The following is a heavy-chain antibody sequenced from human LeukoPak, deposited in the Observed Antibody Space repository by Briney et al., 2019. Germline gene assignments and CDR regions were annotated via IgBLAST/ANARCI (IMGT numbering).Heavy chain of an antibody. CDR2: IYSGGST. CDR3: ACHLLFLGHDALDI. Sequence: PGGSLRLSCAASGFTVSSNYMSWVRQAPGKGLEWVSVIYSGGSTYYADSVKGRFTISRDNSKNTLYLQMNSLRAEDTAVYYCACHLLFLGHDALDIWGQGTMVTVSS. J-gene: IGHJ3*02. D-gene: IGHD3-3*01. V-gene: IGHV3-66*02. CDR1: GFTVSSNY.